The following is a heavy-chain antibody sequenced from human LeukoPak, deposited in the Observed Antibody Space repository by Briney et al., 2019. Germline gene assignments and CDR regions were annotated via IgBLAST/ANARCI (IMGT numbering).Heavy chain of an antibody. J-gene: IGHJ6*02. CDR2: INHSGST. Sequence: SETLSLTCAVYGGSFSGYYWSWIRQPPGKGLEWIREINHSGSTNYNPSLKSRVTMSVDTSKNQFSLKLSSVTAADTAVYYCAREDLVVVPAATYYYGMDVWGQGTTVTVSS. D-gene: IGHD2-2*01. CDR1: GGSFSGYY. CDR3: AREDLVVVPAATYYYGMDV. V-gene: IGHV4-34*01.